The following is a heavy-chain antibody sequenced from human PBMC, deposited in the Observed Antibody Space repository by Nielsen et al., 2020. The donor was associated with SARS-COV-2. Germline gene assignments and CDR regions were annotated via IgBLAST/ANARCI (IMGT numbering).Heavy chain of an antibody. J-gene: IGHJ4*02. CDR3: AKVCGGDCYPTYDY. D-gene: IGHD2-21*02. Sequence: VRQAPGKGLEWVANIKQDGSEKYYADSVKGRFTISRDNSKNTLYLQMNSLRAEDTAVYYCAKVCGGDCYPTYDYWGQGTLVTVSS. V-gene: IGHV3-7*03. CDR2: IKQDGSEK.